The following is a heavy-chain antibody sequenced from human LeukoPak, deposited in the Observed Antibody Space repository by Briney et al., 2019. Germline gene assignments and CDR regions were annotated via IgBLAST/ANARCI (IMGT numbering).Heavy chain of an antibody. J-gene: IGHJ3*02. CDR2: INHSGST. Sequence: PSETLSLTCAVYGGSFSGYYWSWIRQPPGKGLEWIGEINHSGSTNYNPSLKSRVTISVDTSKNQFSLKLSSVTAADTAVYYCARGAGLSLRAFDIWGQGTMVTVSS. CDR3: ARGAGLSLRAFDI. D-gene: IGHD3-22*01. CDR1: GGSFSGYY. V-gene: IGHV4-34*01.